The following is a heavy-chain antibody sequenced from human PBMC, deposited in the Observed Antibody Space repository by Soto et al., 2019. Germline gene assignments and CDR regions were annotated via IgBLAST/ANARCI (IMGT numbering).Heavy chain of an antibody. CDR1: GGSISSSSYY. CDR3: SIRLTTVVTPKLGDCDY. Sequence: QLQLQESGPGLVKPSETLSLTCPVSGGSISSSSYYWGWIRKPPGKGLVWIGRNSYRGSTYYNPSLKMRGTISVYPSRHQFSLKLSSVTAADTAVYYCSIRLTTVVTPKLGDCDYWGQGTLVTVSS. CDR2: NSYRGST. J-gene: IGHJ4*02. D-gene: IGHD4-17*01. V-gene: IGHV4-39*01.